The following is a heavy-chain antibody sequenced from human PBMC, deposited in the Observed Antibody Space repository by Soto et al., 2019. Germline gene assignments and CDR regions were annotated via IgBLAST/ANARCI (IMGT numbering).Heavy chain of an antibody. CDR1: GGSISSGGYY. CDR2: IYYSGST. J-gene: IGHJ4*02. V-gene: IGHV4-31*03. Sequence: SETLSLTCTVSGGSISSGGYYWIWIRQHPGKGLEWIGYIYYSGSTYYNPSLKSRVTISVDTSKNQFSLKLSSVTAADTAVYYCARAIAVAKVVYFDYWGQGTLVTVSS. D-gene: IGHD6-19*01. CDR3: ARAIAVAKVVYFDY.